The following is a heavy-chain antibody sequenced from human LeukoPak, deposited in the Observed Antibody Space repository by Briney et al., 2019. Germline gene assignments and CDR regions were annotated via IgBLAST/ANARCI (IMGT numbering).Heavy chain of an antibody. CDR1: GFTFSSYS. V-gene: IGHV3-53*01. CDR2: IYSGGST. CDR3: ARRPGYP. Sequence: GGSLRLSCAASGFTFSSYSMNWVRQAPGKGLEWVSVIYSGGSTYYADSVKGRFTISRDNSKNTLYLQMNSLRAEDTAVYYCARRPGYPWGQGTLVTVSS. J-gene: IGHJ5*02.